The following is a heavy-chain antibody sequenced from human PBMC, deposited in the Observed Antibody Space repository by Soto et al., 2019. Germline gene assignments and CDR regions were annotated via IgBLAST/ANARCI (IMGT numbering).Heavy chain of an antibody. CDR3: ARNGYCSGGSCYLDY. Sequence: GASVKVSCKASGGTFSSYASSWVRQAPGQGLEWMGGIIPIFGTANYAQKFQGRVTITADESTSTAYMELSSLRSEDTAVYYCARNGYCSGGSCYLDYWGQGTLVTVSS. V-gene: IGHV1-69*13. D-gene: IGHD2-15*01. CDR2: IIPIFGTA. CDR1: GGTFSSYA. J-gene: IGHJ4*02.